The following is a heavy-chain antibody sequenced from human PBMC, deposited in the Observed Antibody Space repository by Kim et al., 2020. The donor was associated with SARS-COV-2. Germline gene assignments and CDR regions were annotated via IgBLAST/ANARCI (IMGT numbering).Heavy chain of an antibody. CDR1: GFTVSSNY. V-gene: IGHV3-66*01. J-gene: IGHJ4*02. D-gene: IGHD3-9*01. Sequence: GGSLRLSCAASGFTVSSNYMSWVRQAPGKGLEWVSVIYSGGSTYYADSVKGRFIISRDNSKNTLYLQMNSLRAEDTAVYYCARDPTYYDILTGYYSGDYWGQGTLVTVSS. CDR3: ARDPTYYDILTGYYSGDY. CDR2: IYSGGST.